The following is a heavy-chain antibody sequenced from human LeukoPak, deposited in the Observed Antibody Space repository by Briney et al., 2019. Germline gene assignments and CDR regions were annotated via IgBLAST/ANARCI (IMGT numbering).Heavy chain of an antibody. CDR1: GFTVSSNY. J-gene: IGHJ4*02. CDR2: TDPTGRT. CDR3: ARGPHPRGWYGYFDH. V-gene: IGHV4-34*01. D-gene: IGHD6-19*01. Sequence: GSLRLSRAASGFTVSSNYMSWVRQAPGKGLEWIGETDPTGRTNNNPSLKSRVTISIDTSKNQFSLKLNSVTAADTAVYYCARGPHPRGWYGYFDHWGQGALVTVSS.